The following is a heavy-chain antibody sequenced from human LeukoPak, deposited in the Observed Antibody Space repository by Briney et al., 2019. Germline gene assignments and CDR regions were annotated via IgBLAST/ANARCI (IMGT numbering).Heavy chain of an antibody. V-gene: IGHV3-53*01. CDR2: MYSGGST. Sequence: PGGSLRLSCAASGFTVSNNYMSCVRQAPGKGLEWVSVMYSGGSTNYADSVKGRFIISRDDSKNILDLQMNSLKAEDTAVYYCARGNYASTGPGALDIWGQGTMVTVSS. CDR3: ARGNYASTGPGALDI. CDR1: GFTVSNNY. J-gene: IGHJ3*02. D-gene: IGHD3-22*01.